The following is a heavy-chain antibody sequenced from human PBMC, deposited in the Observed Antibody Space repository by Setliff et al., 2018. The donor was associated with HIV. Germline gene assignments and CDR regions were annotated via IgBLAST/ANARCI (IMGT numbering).Heavy chain of an antibody. CDR2: MNPDSGLT. J-gene: IGHJ4*02. Sequence: ASVKVSCKASGYTFTNYDINWVRQVPGQGLEWMGRMNPDSGLTDYAPKLQGRVVMTRNTSITTAYMQVTRLRSDDTAVYYCARGSFGGSYSSFWGQGTLVTVSS. V-gene: IGHV1-8*01. CDR1: GYTFTNYD. D-gene: IGHD1-26*01. CDR3: ARGSFGGSYSSF.